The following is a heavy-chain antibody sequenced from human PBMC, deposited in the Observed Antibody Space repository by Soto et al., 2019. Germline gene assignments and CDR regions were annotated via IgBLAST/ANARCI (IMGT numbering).Heavy chain of an antibody. CDR3: ARRVGATYYYYYGMDV. J-gene: IGHJ6*02. CDR1: G. D-gene: IGHD1-26*01. CDR2: TYYRSKWYN. V-gene: IGHV6-1*01. Sequence: GWNWIRKYPSRGLEWLGRTYYRSKWYNDYAVSVKSRITINPDTSKNQFSLQLNSVTPEDTAVYYCARRVGATYYYYYGMDVWGQGTTVTVSS.